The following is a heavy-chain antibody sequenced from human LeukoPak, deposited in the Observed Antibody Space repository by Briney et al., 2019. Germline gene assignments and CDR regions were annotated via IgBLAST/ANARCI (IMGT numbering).Heavy chain of an antibody. CDR2: IVVGSGNT. V-gene: IGHV1-58*02. CDR3: AANYGDYVRHYYMDV. Sequence: SVKVSCKASGFTFTSSAMQWVRQARGQRLEWIGWIVVGSGNTNYAQKFQERVTITRDMSTSTAYMELSSLRSEDTAVYYCAANYGDYVRHYYMDVWGKGTTVTVSS. J-gene: IGHJ6*03. D-gene: IGHD4-17*01. CDR1: GFTFTSSA.